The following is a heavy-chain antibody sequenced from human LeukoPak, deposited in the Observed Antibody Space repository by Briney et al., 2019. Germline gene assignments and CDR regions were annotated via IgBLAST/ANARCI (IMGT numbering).Heavy chain of an antibody. CDR3: ARVGVAAAGQITFDY. D-gene: IGHD6-13*01. J-gene: IGHJ4*02. Sequence: SETLSLTCTVSGGSISSYYWSWIRQPPGKGLEWIGYIYYSGSTNYNPSLKSRVTISVGTSKNQFSLKLSSVTAADTAVYYCARVGVAAAGQITFDYWGQGTLVTVSS. CDR2: IYYSGST. CDR1: GGSISSYY. V-gene: IGHV4-59*12.